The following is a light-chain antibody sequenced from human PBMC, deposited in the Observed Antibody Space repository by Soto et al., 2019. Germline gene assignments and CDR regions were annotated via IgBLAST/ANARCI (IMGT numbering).Light chain of an antibody. Sequence: DIQMTQSPSSLSASVGDRVTITCRASQSISSYLNWYQQKPGKAPKLLIYAASSLQSGVPSRFSGSGSGTDFTLTISSLQPEDFATYYCQQSCSTPITVGQGTRLEIK. CDR2: AAS. V-gene: IGKV1-39*01. J-gene: IGKJ5*01. CDR1: QSISSY. CDR3: QQSCSTPIT.